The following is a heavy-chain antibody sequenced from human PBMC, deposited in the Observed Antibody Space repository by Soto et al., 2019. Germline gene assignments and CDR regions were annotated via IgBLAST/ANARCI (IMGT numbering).Heavy chain of an antibody. J-gene: IGHJ5*02. D-gene: IGHD5-12*01. V-gene: IGHV4-34*01. CDR3: ARGPPVWWLPSRWFDP. CDR2: INHSGST. CDR1: GGSFSGYY. Sequence: QVQLQQWGAGLLKPSETLSLTCAVYGGSFSGYYWSWIRHPPGKGLEWIGEINHSGSTNYNPSLKSRVTISVDTSKNQFSLKLSSVTAADTAVYYCARGPPVWWLPSRWFDPWGQGTLVTVSS.